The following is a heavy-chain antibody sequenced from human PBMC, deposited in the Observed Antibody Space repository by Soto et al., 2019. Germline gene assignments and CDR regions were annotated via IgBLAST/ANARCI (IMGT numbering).Heavy chain of an antibody. Sequence: QVQLVQTGAEVKKPGASVKVSCKASGYTFTSYAMHWVRQAPGQRLEWMGWINAGNGNTKYSQKYQGRVTITRDTAAITAYMELSSLRSEDTAVYYWARDPWGDGTNFDYWGQGTLVTVSS. V-gene: IGHV1-3*01. CDR1: GYTFTSYA. D-gene: IGHD1-1*01. J-gene: IGHJ4*02. CDR2: INAGNGNT. CDR3: ARDPWGDGTNFDY.